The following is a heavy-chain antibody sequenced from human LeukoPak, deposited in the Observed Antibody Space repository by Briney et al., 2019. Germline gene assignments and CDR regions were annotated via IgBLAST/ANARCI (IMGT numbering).Heavy chain of an antibody. CDR1: GGSISSSSYY. Sequence: KPSETLSLTCTVSGGSISSSSYYWGWIRQPPGKGLEWIGSIYYSGSTYYNPSLKSRVTISVDTSTNQFSLKLSSVTAADTAVYYCARQLRNCSGGSCYRWFDYWGQGTLVTVSS. D-gene: IGHD2-15*01. CDR3: ARQLRNCSGGSCYRWFDY. CDR2: IYYSGST. V-gene: IGHV4-39*01. J-gene: IGHJ4*02.